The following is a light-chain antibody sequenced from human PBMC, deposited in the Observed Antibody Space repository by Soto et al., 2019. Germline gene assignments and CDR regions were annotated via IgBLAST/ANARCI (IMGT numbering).Light chain of an antibody. Sequence: DIQMTQSPSSLSASVGDRVTITCRASQSISSYLNWYRQEPGKAPNLLIYAASNLQSGVPSRFSGSGSGTDFTLNISSLQPKDFATYYCQQSYSTPYTFGQGTNLEIK. CDR3: QQSYSTPYT. V-gene: IGKV1-39*01. CDR1: QSISSY. J-gene: IGKJ2*01. CDR2: AAS.